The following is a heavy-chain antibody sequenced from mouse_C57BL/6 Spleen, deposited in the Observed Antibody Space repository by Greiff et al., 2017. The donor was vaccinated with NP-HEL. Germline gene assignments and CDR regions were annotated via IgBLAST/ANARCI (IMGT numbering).Heavy chain of an antibody. CDR3: AREEDGWFAY. CDR2: IDPEDGET. J-gene: IGHJ3*01. D-gene: IGHD2-3*01. Sequence: EVQLQQSGAELVKPGASVKLSCTASGFNIKDYYMHWVKQRTEQGLEWIGRIDPEDGETKYAPKFPGKATITADTSSNTAYLQLSSLTSEDTAVYYCAREEDGWFAYWGQGTLVTVSA. CDR1: GFNIKDYY. V-gene: IGHV14-2*01.